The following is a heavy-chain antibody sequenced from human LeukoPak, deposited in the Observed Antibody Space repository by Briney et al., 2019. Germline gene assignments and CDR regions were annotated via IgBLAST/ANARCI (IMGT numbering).Heavy chain of an antibody. CDR3: ARDRYLYQWGAFDY. CDR1: GFTFSSYS. V-gene: IGHV3-21*01. CDR2: ISSSSSYI. D-gene: IGHD6-19*01. J-gene: IGHJ4*02. Sequence: PGGSLRLSCAASGFTFSSYSMNWVRQAPGKGLEWVSSISSSSSYIYYADSVKGRFTISRDNAKNSLYLQMNSLRAEDTAVYYCARDRYLYQWGAFDYWGQGTLVTVSS.